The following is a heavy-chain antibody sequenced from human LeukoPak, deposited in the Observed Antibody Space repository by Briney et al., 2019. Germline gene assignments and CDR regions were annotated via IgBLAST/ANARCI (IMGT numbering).Heavy chain of an antibody. CDR3: ARGYGSGSYYGAFDT. D-gene: IGHD3-10*01. CDR2: IHHSGST. J-gene: IGHJ3*02. CDR1: GGSISSGGYS. V-gene: IGHV4-30-2*01. Sequence: SETLSLTCAVSGGSISSGGYSWSWIRQPPGKGLEWIGYIHHSGSTYYNPSLKSRVTISVDRSKNQFSLKLSSVTAADTAVYYCARGYGSGSYYGAFDTWGQGTMVTVSS.